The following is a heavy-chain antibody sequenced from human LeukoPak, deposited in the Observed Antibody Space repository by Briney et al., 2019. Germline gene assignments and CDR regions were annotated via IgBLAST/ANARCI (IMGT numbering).Heavy chain of an antibody. CDR1: GYTFTSYG. D-gene: IGHD1-26*01. CDR3: ARDQWELRAFDP. V-gene: IGHV1-18*01. Sequence: ASVKVSCKASGYTFTSYGISWVRQAPGQRLESMGWISAYNGNTNYAQKLQGRVTMTTDTSTSTAYMELRSLRSDDTAVYYCARDQWELRAFDPWGQGTLVTVSS. CDR2: ISAYNGNT. J-gene: IGHJ5*02.